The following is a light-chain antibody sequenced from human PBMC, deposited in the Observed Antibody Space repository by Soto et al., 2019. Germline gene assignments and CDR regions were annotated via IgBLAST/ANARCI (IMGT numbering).Light chain of an antibody. CDR1: HGISSY. CDR3: QQLNDSPPIT. V-gene: IGKV1-9*01. CDR2: GAY. Sequence: DIQMTQSPSSLSAAVGDRVTIGCRASHGISSYLAWYQQKPGKAPKLLIYGAYTLQSGVPSRFSGSGSGTEFSLTISSLQPEDFATYYCQQLNDSPPITFGQGTRLEI. J-gene: IGKJ5*01.